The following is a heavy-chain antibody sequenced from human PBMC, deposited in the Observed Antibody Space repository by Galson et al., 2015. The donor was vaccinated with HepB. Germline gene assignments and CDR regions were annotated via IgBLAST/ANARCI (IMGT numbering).Heavy chain of an antibody. V-gene: IGHV1-3*01. CDR2: INAGNGNT. D-gene: IGHD2-8*01. CDR1: GYTFTSYA. J-gene: IGHJ5*02. Sequence: SVKVSCKASGYTFTSYAMHWVRQAPGQRLEWMGWINAGNGNTKYSQKFQGRVTITRGTSASTAYMELSSLRSEDTAVYYCARDGAGCTNGVCYTGNWFDPWGQGTLVTVSS. CDR3: ARDGAGCTNGVCYTGNWFDP.